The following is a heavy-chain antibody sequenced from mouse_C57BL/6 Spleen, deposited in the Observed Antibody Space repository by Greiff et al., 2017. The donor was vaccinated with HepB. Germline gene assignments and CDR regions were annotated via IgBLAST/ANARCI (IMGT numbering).Heavy chain of an antibody. CDR1: GFTFSDYG. CDR2: ISSGSSTI. CDR3: ATDSPWCAY. J-gene: IGHJ3*01. V-gene: IGHV5-17*01. D-gene: IGHD2-12*01. Sequence: VQLKDSGGGLVKPGGSLKLSCAASGFTFSDYGMHWVRQAPEKGLEWVAYISSGSSTIYYADTVKGRFTISRDNAKNTLFLQMTSLRSADAAMYYYATDSPWCAYWDQGTLVTVSA.